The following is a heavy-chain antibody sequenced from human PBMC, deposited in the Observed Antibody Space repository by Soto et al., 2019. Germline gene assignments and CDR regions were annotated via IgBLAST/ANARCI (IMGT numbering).Heavy chain of an antibody. V-gene: IGHV3-21*01. CDR1: GFTFSSYS. CDR2: ISSSSSYI. J-gene: IGHJ4*02. D-gene: IGHD4-4*01. CDR3: ARWDYSNSCFDY. Sequence: PGGSLRLSCAASGFTFSSYSMNWVCQAPGKGLEWVSSISSSSSYIYYADSVKGRFTISRDNAKNSLYLQMNSLRAEDTAVYYCARWDYSNSCFDYWGQGTLVTVSS.